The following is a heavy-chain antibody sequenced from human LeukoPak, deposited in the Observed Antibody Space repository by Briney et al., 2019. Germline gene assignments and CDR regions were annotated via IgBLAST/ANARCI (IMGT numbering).Heavy chain of an antibody. Sequence: GASVKVSCKASGGTFSSYAISWVRQAPGQGLEWMGGIIPIFGTANYAQKFQGRVTITADESTSTAYMELSSLRSEDTAEYYCARRSGDWFDPWGQGTPVTVSS. CDR1: GGTFSSYA. CDR2: IIPIFGTA. CDR3: ARRSGDWFDP. J-gene: IGHJ5*02. V-gene: IGHV1-69*13.